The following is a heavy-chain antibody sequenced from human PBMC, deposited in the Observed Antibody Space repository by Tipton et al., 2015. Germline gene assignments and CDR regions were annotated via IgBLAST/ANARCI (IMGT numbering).Heavy chain of an antibody. CDR3: ARSAFGELSGAFDI. CDR1: GYTASNYG. Sequence: QVQLVQSGAEVKKPGASVKVYCKTSGYTASNYGIGWVRQAPGQGLEWMGWISAYNGDTNSAQRLQGRVTMTTDTSTSTAYMELRSLRSDDTAVYYCARSAFGELSGAFDIWGQGTMVTVSS. D-gene: IGHD3-10*01. J-gene: IGHJ3*02. V-gene: IGHV1-18*01. CDR2: ISAYNGDT.